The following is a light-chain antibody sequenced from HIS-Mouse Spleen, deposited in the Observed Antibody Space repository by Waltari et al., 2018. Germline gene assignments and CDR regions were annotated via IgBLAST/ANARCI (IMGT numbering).Light chain of an antibody. CDR3: QQSYSTLLT. V-gene: IGKV1-39*01. Sequence: DIQMTQSPSSLSASVRDTVTITCRASQSISSYLNWYQQKPGKAPKLLIYAASSLQSGVPSRFSGSGSGTDFTLTISSLQPEDFATYYCQQSYSTLLTFGGGTKVEIK. CDR1: QSISSY. CDR2: AAS. J-gene: IGKJ4*01.